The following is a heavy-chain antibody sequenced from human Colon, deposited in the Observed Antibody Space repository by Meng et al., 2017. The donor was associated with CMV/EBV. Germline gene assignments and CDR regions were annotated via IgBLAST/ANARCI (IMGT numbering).Heavy chain of an antibody. CDR1: GGSISTYY. V-gene: IGHV4-59*13. CDR2: IYYTGSA. CDR3: ARADPSLAMYYFDY. J-gene: IGHJ4*02. Sequence: GSLRLSCNVSGGSISTYYWTWIRQPPGKGLEWIGNIYYTGSAKYNPSLASRLTISVDTAKNQFSLKLSSVTAADTATYYCARADPSLAMYYFDYWGPGMRVTVSS. D-gene: IGHD3-16*01.